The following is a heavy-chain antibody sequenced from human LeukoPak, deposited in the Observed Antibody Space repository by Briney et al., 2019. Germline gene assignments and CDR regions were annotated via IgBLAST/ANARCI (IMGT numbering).Heavy chain of an antibody. CDR1: GFTFSSYW. CDR2: IKQDGSEK. V-gene: IGHV3-7*01. Sequence: PGGSLGLSCAASGFTFSSYWMSWVRQAPGKGLEWEANIKQDGSEKYYVDSVKGRFTISRDNAKNSLYLQMNSLRAEDTAVYYCARKGLLGGSYTFDYWGQGTLVTVSS. J-gene: IGHJ4*02. D-gene: IGHD1-26*01. CDR3: ARKGLLGGSYTFDY.